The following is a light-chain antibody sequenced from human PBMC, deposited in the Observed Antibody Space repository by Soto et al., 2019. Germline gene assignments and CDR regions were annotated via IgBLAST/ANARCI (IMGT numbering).Light chain of an antibody. CDR2: EVS. V-gene: IGLV2-14*01. CDR3: SSYTTNSPYV. CDR1: SSDVGGYND. Sequence: QSVLTQPASVSGSPGQSITISCTGTSSDVGGYNDVSWYQQRPGKAPELIIYEVSNRPAGVSNRFSGSKSGNTASLTISGLQAEDEADYYCSSYTTNSPYVFGTGTKVTVL. J-gene: IGLJ1*01.